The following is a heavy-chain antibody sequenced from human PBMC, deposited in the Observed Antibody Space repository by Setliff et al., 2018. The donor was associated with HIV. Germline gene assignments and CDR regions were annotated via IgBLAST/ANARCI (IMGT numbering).Heavy chain of an antibody. CDR3: ARGYSGYDSYYFDY. CDR1: GGTFSSYA. V-gene: IGHV1-69*05. J-gene: IGHJ4*02. Sequence: SVKVSCKTSGGTFSSYAINWVRQAPGQGLEWMGRIIPISGTASYAQKFQGRVTITRKTSISTAFMELSSLRSEDTAVYYCARGYSGYDSYYFDYWGQGTLVTVSS. CDR2: IIPISGTA. D-gene: IGHD5-12*01.